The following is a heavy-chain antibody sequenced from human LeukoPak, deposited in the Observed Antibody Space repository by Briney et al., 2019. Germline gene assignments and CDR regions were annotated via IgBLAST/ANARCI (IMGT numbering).Heavy chain of an antibody. CDR3: ARDLAGYSSSWYVSPYSYAMDV. CDR1: GGSISSYY. D-gene: IGHD6-13*01. CDR2: IYYSGST. V-gene: IGHV4-59*01. J-gene: IGHJ6*02. Sequence: SETLSLTCTVSGGSISSYYWSWIRQPPGKGLEWIGYIYYSGSTNYNPSLKSRVTISVDTSKNQFSLKLSSVTAADTAVYYCARDLAGYSSSWYVSPYSYAMDVWGQGTTVTVSS.